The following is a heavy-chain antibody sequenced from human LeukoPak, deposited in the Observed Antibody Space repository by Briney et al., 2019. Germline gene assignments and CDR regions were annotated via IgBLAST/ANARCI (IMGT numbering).Heavy chain of an antibody. Sequence: LSLTCAVYGGSFSGYYWSWIRQAPGKGLEGVSYISSSGSTIYYADSVKGRFTISRDNAKNSLYLQMNSLRAEDTAVYYCARGEDAAAAGLSHYYYGVDVWGQGTTVTVSS. CDR1: GGSFSGYY. D-gene: IGHD6-13*01. J-gene: IGHJ6*02. CDR3: ARGEDAAAAGLSHYYYGVDV. CDR2: ISSSGSTI. V-gene: IGHV3-11*01.